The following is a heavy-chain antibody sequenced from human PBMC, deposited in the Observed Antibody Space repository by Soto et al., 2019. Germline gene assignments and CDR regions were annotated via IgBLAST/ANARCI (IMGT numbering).Heavy chain of an antibody. CDR3: ARGGSYGDFFDY. Sequence: PSETLSLTCTVSDGSMSSNYWTWIRQSPGKGLEWIGYIYYTGSTKYNPSLKSRVTISLDTSKNQFSLRLTSVTSADTAVYYCARGGSYGDFFDYWGQGAQVTVSS. CDR1: DGSMSSNY. J-gene: IGHJ4*02. D-gene: IGHD4-17*01. V-gene: IGHV4-59*01. CDR2: IYYTGST.